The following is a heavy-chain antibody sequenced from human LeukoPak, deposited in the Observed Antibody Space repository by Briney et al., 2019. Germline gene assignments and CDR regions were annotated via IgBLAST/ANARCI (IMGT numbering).Heavy chain of an antibody. V-gene: IGHV3-21*01. CDR3: ARGGNSWYSYYYGMDV. J-gene: IGHJ6*02. CDR2: ISATSSYI. CDR1: GFTFSSYS. Sequence: GGSLRLSCAASGFTFSSYSMNWVRQTPGKGLEWVSSISATSSYIYYADSARGRFTISRDNAKNSLYLQMNSLRAEDTAVYYCARGGNSWYSYYYGMDVWGQGTTVTVSS. D-gene: IGHD2-2*01.